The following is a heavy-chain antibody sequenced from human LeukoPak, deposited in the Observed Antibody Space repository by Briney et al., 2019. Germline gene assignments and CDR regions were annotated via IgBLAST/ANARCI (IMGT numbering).Heavy chain of an antibody. CDR3: ARYCSGASCYLGLDY. V-gene: IGHV3-23*01. J-gene: IGHJ4*02. Sequence: QPGGSLRLSCAASGFTLNNYFMTWVRQAPGKGLEWVSTISGSAGSTYYADFVKGLFTISRDNSRNTLYLQMNSLRADDTAVYYCARYCSGASCYLGLDYWGQGTLVTVSS. CDR1: GFTLNNYF. D-gene: IGHD2-2*01. CDR2: ISGSAGST.